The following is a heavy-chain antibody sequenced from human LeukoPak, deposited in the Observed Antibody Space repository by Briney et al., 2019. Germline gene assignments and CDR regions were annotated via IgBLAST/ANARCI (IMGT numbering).Heavy chain of an antibody. D-gene: IGHD6-19*01. CDR1: GFTFGSYW. V-gene: IGHV3-7*01. Sequence: GSLRLSCVASGFTFGSYWMCWVRPAPGKGLEWVANIKEDGSEKHYVDSVKGRFTISRDNTKNSLYLQMNSLRAEDTAVYYCASGYSSGYWGQGALVTVSS. CDR3: ASGYSSGY. J-gene: IGHJ4*02. CDR2: IKEDGSEK.